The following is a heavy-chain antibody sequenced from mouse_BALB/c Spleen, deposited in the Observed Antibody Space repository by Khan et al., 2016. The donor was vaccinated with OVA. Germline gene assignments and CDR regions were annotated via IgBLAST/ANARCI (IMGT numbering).Heavy chain of an antibody. Sequence: QVQLQQSGPGLVAPSQSLSITCTVSGFSLTGYGVNWVRQPPGKGLEWLGMMWGDGSTDYNSALKSRLSISKDNSKSQVFLKMNSLQTDDTARYYCARAYYGNYREAMDYWGQGTSVTVSS. V-gene: IGHV2-6-7*01. CDR3: ARAYYGNYREAMDY. CDR2: MWGDGST. CDR1: GFSLTGYG. J-gene: IGHJ4*01. D-gene: IGHD2-10*01.